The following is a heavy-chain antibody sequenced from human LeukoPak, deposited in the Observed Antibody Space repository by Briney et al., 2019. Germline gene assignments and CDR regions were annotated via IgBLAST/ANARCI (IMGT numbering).Heavy chain of an antibody. Sequence: GGSLRFSCEASGFTFVSFAMSWVRQAQGEGLEWLSGISGSGYYTYYAGSVKGRFTISRDNSKSTLYIEMSSLRVEDTAVYYCVKDGSWGDYQFYFYMDVWGKGTTVTVSS. CDR1: GFTFVSFA. CDR2: ISGSGYYT. J-gene: IGHJ6*03. V-gene: IGHV3-23*01. CDR3: VKDGSWGDYQFYFYMDV. D-gene: IGHD2-2*01.